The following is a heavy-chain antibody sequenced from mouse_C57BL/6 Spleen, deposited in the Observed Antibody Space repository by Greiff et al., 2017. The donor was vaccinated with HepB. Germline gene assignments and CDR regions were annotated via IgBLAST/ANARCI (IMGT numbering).Heavy chain of an antibody. CDR1: GYTFTSYW. J-gene: IGHJ4*01. Sequence: QVQLQQPGAELVKPGASVKLSCKASGYTFTSYWMHWVKQRPGQGLEWIGMIRPNSGSTNYNEKFKSKATLTVDKSSSTAYMQLSSLTSEDSAVYYCARKGGNYNAMDYWGQGTSVTVSS. V-gene: IGHV1-64*01. CDR2: IRPNSGST. D-gene: IGHD2-1*01. CDR3: ARKGGNYNAMDY.